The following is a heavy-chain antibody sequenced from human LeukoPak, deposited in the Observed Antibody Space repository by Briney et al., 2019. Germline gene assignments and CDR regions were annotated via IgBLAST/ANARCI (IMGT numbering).Heavy chain of an antibody. J-gene: IGHJ4*02. CDR2: SSSDGSST. Sequence: VGSLRLSCAASIFTPSVHRMHSGRPAPGKGLVWVSGSSSDGSSTNYADSVKGRFSISRDNAKNSLYLQMNSLRAEDTAVYDCSRDQREGGYYFDYCGQGKVVTVSA. V-gene: IGHV3-74*01. D-gene: IGHD3-16*01. CDR1: IFTPSVHR. CDR3: SRDQREGGYYFDY.